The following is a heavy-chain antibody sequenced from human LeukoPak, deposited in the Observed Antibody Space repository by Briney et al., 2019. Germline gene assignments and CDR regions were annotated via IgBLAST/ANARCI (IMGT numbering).Heavy chain of an antibody. J-gene: IGHJ4*02. CDR2: IYSSGST. Sequence: IGRIYSSGSTNYNPSLKSRVTMSVDMSKNQFSLKLSSVTAADTAVYYCARGSSGWYSIDYWGQGILVTVSS. V-gene: IGHV4-4*07. CDR3: ARGSSGWYSIDY. D-gene: IGHD6-19*01.